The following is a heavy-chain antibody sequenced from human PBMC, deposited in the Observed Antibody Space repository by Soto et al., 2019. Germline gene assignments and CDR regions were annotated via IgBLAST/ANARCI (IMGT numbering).Heavy chain of an antibody. Sequence: GASVKVSCKASGYTFTAYAIHWVRQAPGQGLEWMAWINAGNGDTKYSQKFQGRVTVTRDTSASTVYMELSSLRSEDTAVYYWARDSDASVTHWGQGTPVTVPS. CDR2: INAGNGDT. CDR3: ARDSDASVTH. J-gene: IGHJ4*02. V-gene: IGHV1-3*01. CDR1: GYTFTAYA. D-gene: IGHD4-17*01.